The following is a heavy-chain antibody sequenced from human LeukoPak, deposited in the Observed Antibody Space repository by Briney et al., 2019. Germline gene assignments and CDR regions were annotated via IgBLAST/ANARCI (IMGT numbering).Heavy chain of an antibody. Sequence: GGSLRLSCAASGFXFSSYDMHWVRQATGKGLEWVSAIGTAGDTYYPGSVKGRFTISRENAKNSLYLQMNSLRAGDTAVYYCARGHSSSEGLNAFDIWGQGTMVTVSS. D-gene: IGHD6-13*01. CDR1: GFXFSSYD. V-gene: IGHV3-13*04. J-gene: IGHJ3*02. CDR3: ARGHSSSEGLNAFDI. CDR2: IGTAGDT.